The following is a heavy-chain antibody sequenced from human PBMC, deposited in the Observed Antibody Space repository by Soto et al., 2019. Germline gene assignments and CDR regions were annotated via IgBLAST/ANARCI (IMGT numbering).Heavy chain of an antibody. CDR1: GYTFTGYY. CDR3: AREGRSSSPYYYYGMDV. CDR2: INPNSGGT. Sequence: ASVKVSCKASGYTFTGYYMHWVRQAPGQGLEWMGWINPNSGGTNYAQKFQGWVTMTRDTSISTAYMELSRLRSGDTAVYYCAREGRSSSPYYYYGMDVWGQGTTVTVSS. D-gene: IGHD6-6*01. V-gene: IGHV1-2*04. J-gene: IGHJ6*02.